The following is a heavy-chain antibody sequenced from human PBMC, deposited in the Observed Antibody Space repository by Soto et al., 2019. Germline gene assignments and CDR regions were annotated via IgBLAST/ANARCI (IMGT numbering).Heavy chain of an antibody. V-gene: IGHV4-31*03. CDR1: GGSISSGGYY. J-gene: IGHJ4*02. CDR3: ARGVLH. CDR2: IYYSGST. D-gene: IGHD2-8*01. Sequence: QVQLQESGPGLVKPSQTLSLTCTVSGGSISSGGYYWSWIRQHPGKGLEWIGSIYYSGSTYYNPSRQSRLTRSVDTPRNQFSLKLSSVTAADPAVYSCARGVLHWGQGTLVTVSS.